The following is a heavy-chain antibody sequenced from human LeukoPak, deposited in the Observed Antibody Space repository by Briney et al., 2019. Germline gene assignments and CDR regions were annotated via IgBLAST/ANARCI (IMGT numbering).Heavy chain of an antibody. CDR2: INHSGST. CDR3: ARSRDGYNGHIDY. J-gene: IGHJ4*02. D-gene: IGHD5-24*01. CDR1: GGSFSGYY. V-gene: IGHV4-34*01. Sequence: SETLSLTCAVYGGSFSGYYRSWIRQPPGKGLEWIGEINHSGSTNYNPSLKSRVTISVDTSKNQFSLKLSSVTAADTAVYYCARSRDGYNGHIDYWGQGTLVTVSS.